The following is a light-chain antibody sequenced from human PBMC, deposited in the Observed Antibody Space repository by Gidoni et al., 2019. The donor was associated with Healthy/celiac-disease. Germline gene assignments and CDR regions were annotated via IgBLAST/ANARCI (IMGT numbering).Light chain of an antibody. CDR2: DSS. J-gene: IGKJ4*01. CDR3: QRRSNWPQLT. CDR1: QRVSSY. Sequence: DIALPQSPATLSLSPGARATLPCRACQRVSSYLAWYQQKPGQAPRLLIYDSSNRATGLPARVSCSGSGTDFTLTISSLGPEDFAVDYCQRRSNWPQLTFGGGTKVEIK. V-gene: IGKV3-11*01.